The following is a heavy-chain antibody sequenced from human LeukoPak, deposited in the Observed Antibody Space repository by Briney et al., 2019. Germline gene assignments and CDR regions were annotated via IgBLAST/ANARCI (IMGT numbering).Heavy chain of an antibody. D-gene: IGHD3-22*01. CDR3: ANLYYYDSSGYFFDY. J-gene: IGHJ4*02. CDR1: EFTFSSYG. CDR2: ISGSGGST. V-gene: IGHV3-23*01. Sequence: GGSLRLSCAASEFTFSSYGMHWVRQAPGKGLEWVSAISGSGGSTYYADSVKGRFTISRDNSKNTLYLQMNSLRAEDTAVYYCANLYYYDSSGYFFDYWGQGTLVTVSS.